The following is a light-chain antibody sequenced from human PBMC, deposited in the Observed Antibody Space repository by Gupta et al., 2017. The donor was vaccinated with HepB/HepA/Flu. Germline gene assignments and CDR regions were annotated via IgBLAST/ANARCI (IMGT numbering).Light chain of an antibody. CDR1: SSNIGGNP. Sequence: QSVLTQPPSASGTPGQRVILSCSGSSSNIGGNPVNWYQQFPGTAPKLLIYSNNQRPSGVPDRFSGSKSGTSASLAISGLQSEDEADYYCAAWDDSLNGVVFGGGTKLTAL. J-gene: IGLJ2*01. V-gene: IGLV1-44*01. CDR3: AAWDDSLNGVV. CDR2: SNN.